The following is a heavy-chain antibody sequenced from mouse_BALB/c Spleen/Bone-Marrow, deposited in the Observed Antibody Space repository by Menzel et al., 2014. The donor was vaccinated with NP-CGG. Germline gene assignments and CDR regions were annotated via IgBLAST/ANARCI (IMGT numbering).Heavy chain of an antibody. Sequence: VQLQQSGAELAKPGASVKMSCKASGYTFTSYWINWVKQRPGQGLEWIGYINPTTGYTEYNQKFKDKATLTADKSSSTAYMQLSSRTSESSAVYYCARRAYGSGCGFAYWGQGTLVTVSA. J-gene: IGHJ3*01. CDR1: GYTFTSYW. CDR2: INPTTGYT. V-gene: IGHV1-7*01. CDR3: ARRAYGSGCGFAY. D-gene: IGHD1-1*01.